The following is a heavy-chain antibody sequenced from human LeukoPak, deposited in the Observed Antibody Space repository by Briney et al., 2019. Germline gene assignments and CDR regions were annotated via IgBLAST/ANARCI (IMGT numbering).Heavy chain of an antibody. J-gene: IGHJ4*02. V-gene: IGHV1-2*02. CDR1: GGTFSSYA. CDR2: INPNSGGT. D-gene: IGHD5-12*01. CDR3: AILAVATTRGFDY. Sequence: ASVKVSCKASGGTFSSYAISWVRQAPGQGLEWMGWINPNSGGTNYAQKFQGRVTMTRDTSISTAYMELSRLRSDDTAVYYCAILAVATTRGFDYWGQGTLVTVSS.